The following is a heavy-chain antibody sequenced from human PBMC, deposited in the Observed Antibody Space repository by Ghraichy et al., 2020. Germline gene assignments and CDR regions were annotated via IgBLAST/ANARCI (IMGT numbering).Heavy chain of an antibody. V-gene: IGHV4-34*01. D-gene: IGHD3-10*01. CDR1: GGSFSGYY. J-gene: IGHJ4*02. Sequence: SETLSLSCAVYGGSFSGYYWVWIRQPPGKGLEWIGEINHSGSTKYNPSLKSRVTISVDTSKNQFSLKLSSVTAADTAVYYCARDALVRGVIGPPDYWGQGTLVTVSS. CDR3: ARDALVRGVIGPPDY. CDR2: INHSGST.